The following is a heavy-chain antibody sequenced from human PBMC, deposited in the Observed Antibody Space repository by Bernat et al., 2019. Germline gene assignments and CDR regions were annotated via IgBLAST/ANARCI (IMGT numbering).Heavy chain of an antibody. V-gene: IGHV3-30-3*01. Sequence: QVQLVESGGGVVQPGRSLRLSCAASGFTFSSYAMHWVRQAPGKGLEWVAVISYDGSNKYYADSVKDRFTISRDNSKNTLYLQMNSLRAEDTAVYYCARETRYGMDVWGQGTTVTVSS. CDR1: GFTFSSYA. CDR3: ARETRYGMDV. J-gene: IGHJ6*02. CDR2: ISYDGSNK.